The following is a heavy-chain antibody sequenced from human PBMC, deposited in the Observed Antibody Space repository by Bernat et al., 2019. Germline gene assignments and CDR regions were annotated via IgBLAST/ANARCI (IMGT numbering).Heavy chain of an antibody. CDR3: AKADSGTFEY. CDR2: ISSSGGST. CDR1: EFTFSSYA. Sequence: EVQLLESGGGLVQPGGSLRLSCAASEFTFSSYAMSWVRQAPGKGLEWVSGISSSGGSTYYADSVKGRFTISRDNSKNTLYLQMNSLRGEDTAVYYCAKADSGTFEYWGQGTLATVSS. D-gene: IGHD1-26*01. V-gene: IGHV3-23*01. J-gene: IGHJ4*02.